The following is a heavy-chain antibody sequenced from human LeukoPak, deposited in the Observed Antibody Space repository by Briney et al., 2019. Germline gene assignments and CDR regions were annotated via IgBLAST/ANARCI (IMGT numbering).Heavy chain of an antibody. D-gene: IGHD4-17*01. Sequence: ASVKVSCKASGYTFTSYDFNWVRQATGQGLEWMGWMNPNSGNTGYAQKFQGRVTMTRNTSISTAYMELSSLRSEDTAVYYCARSSSAQTYGDYGDGVNYWGQGTLVTVSS. CDR2: MNPNSGNT. J-gene: IGHJ4*02. V-gene: IGHV1-8*01. CDR3: ARSSSAQTYGDYGDGVNY. CDR1: GYTFTSYD.